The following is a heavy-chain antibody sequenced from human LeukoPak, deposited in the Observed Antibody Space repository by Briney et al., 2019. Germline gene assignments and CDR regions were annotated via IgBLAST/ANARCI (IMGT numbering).Heavy chain of an antibody. CDR2: IHTSGSA. D-gene: IGHD4-17*01. CDR3: ARDIVYLIDEDYG. Sequence: SETLSLTCSVSGSSFNTYYWSWIRQPAGKALEGIGRIHTSGSADYSPSLQSRVTISVDMSKKVFSLKLTSVTAADTAVYYCARDIVYLIDEDYGWGQRILVIVSS. V-gene: IGHV4-4*07. CDR1: GSSFNTYY. J-gene: IGHJ4*02.